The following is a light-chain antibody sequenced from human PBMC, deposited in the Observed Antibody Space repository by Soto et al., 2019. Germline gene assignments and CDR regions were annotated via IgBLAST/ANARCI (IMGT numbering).Light chain of an antibody. V-gene: IGKV1-16*02. CDR1: QGIRSH. J-gene: IGKJ3*01. CDR2: VAS. Sequence: DIQMTQSPSSLSASVGDRVIITCRASQGIRSHLAWFQQKPGKAPKSLIYVASTLQSGVPSKFRGSGSGTDFTPTINSLQPEHFATYYCLQYDTHPRTFGPGTKVHIK. CDR3: LQYDTHPRT.